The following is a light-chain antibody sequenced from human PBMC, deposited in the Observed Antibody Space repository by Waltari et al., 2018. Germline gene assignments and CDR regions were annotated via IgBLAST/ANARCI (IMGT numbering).Light chain of an antibody. CDR3: LLYISSGISI. CDR1: DCSVSPTYY. Sequence: QTVVPQEPSFSVASGGTVTVTCGLLDCSVSPTYYPVWYQQTPRQAPSTLMYNKNTRSSGVPDRFSGSILGNKAALTITGAQAEDESDYYCLLYISSGISIFGGGTKLTVL. J-gene: IGLJ2*01. V-gene: IGLV8-61*01. CDR2: NKN.